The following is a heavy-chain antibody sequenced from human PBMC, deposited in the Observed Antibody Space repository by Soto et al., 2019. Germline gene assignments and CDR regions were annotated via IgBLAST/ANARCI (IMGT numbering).Heavy chain of an antibody. Sequence: SETLSLTCAVSSFSISSGYYWGWVRQPPGKGLEWIGSIYHSGTTNYSPSLKSRVTISIDTSKNQFSLTLRSVTAADAAVHYWSGCVMSTRYTPWGLQFFDLWGQGSLVTVSS. CDR2: IYHSGTT. J-gene: IGHJ4*02. D-gene: IGHD4-4*01. V-gene: IGHV4-38-2*01. CDR3: SGCVMSTRYTPWGLQFFDL. CDR1: SFSISSGYY.